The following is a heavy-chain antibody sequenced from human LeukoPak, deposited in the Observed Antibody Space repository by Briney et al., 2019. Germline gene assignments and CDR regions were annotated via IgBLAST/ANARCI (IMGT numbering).Heavy chain of an antibody. D-gene: IGHD6-13*01. CDR1: GFTFSSYS. Sequence: GGSLRLSCAASGFTFSSYSMNWVRQAPGKGLEWVSSISSSSSYIYYADSVKGRFIISRDNSENTLYLQMNSLRVDDTAVYYCLPSYSGSLSYFDYWGQGTLVTVSS. CDR2: ISSSSSYI. J-gene: IGHJ4*02. V-gene: IGHV3-21*01. CDR3: LPSYSGSLSYFDY.